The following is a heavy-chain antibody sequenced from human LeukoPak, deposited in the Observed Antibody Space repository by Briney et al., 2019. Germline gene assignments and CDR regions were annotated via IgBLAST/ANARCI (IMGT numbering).Heavy chain of an antibody. J-gene: IGHJ4*02. Sequence: ASVKVSCKASGYTFTNYYIHWVRQAPGQGLEWMGLINPSGGSTSYAQKFQGRVTVTRDMSTSTVYMELSSLRSEDTAVYYCARASFGYCSSTSCYVGPLDYWGQGTLVTVSS. CDR1: GYTFTNYY. V-gene: IGHV1-46*01. D-gene: IGHD2-2*03. CDR2: INPSGGST. CDR3: ARASFGYCSSTSCYVGPLDY.